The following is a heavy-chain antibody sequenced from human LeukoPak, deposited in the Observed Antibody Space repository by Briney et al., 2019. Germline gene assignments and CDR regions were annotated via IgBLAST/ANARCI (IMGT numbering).Heavy chain of an antibody. CDR3: ARQSSSSWYALDY. J-gene: IGHJ4*02. Sequence: GESLKISRKGSGYSLTSYSISWVRQMPGKGLEWMGRIYPIDSYTNYSPSFQGHVTITADNSLSTAYLQWSSLKASDTAMHYCARQSSSSWYALDYWGQGTLVTVSS. D-gene: IGHD6-13*01. CDR2: IYPIDSYT. V-gene: IGHV5-10-1*01. CDR1: GYSLTSYS.